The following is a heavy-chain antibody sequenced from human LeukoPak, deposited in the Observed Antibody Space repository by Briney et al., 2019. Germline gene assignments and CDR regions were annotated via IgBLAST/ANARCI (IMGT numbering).Heavy chain of an antibody. D-gene: IGHD3-22*01. V-gene: IGHV3-21*01. CDR2: ISSSSSYI. J-gene: IGHJ6*03. CDR1: GFTFSSYS. CDR3: ARDSYYYDSSGKTGYYMDV. Sequence: GGSLRLSCAASGFTFSSYSMNWVRQAPGKGLEWVSSISSSSSYIYYADSVKGRFTISRDNAKNSLYLQMNSLRAEDTAVYYCARDSYYYDSSGKTGYYMDVWGKETTVTVSS.